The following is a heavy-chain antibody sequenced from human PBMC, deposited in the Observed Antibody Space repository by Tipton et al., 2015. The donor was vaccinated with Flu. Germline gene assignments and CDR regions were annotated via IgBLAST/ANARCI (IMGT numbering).Heavy chain of an antibody. CDR1: GFTFDHYA. CDR3: AKDVRGEGATLLDY. D-gene: IGHD1-26*01. Sequence: SLRLSCAASGFTFDHYAMHWVRQAPGKGLEWVARISWNSYTIVYADSVKGRFTISRDNAKNSLYLQMDSLRAEDTAFYYCAKDVRGEGATLLDYWGQGTLVTVSS. J-gene: IGHJ4*02. V-gene: IGHV3-9*01. CDR2: ISWNSYTI.